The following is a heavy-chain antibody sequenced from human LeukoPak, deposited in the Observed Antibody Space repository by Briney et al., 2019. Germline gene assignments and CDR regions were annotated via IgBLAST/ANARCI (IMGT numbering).Heavy chain of an antibody. Sequence: GGSLRLSCAASGFTFSSYSMNWVRQARGKGLEWVSSISSSSSYIYYADSVKGRFTISRDNAKNSLYLQMNSLRAEDTAVYYCARGCWDYGSGSYCGIDYWGQGTLVTVSS. V-gene: IGHV3-21*01. CDR3: ARGCWDYGSGSYCGIDY. J-gene: IGHJ4*02. CDR1: GFTFSSYS. D-gene: IGHD3-10*01. CDR2: ISSSSSYI.